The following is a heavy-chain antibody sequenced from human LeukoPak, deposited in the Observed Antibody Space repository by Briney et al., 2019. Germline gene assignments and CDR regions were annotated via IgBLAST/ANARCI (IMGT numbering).Heavy chain of an antibody. CDR3: SRDEHGSGSYYNFDY. CDR1: GFTFSTYG. Sequence: GRSLRLSCAASGFTFSTYGMNWVRQAPGKGLEWVSSISSGSVYIYYADSVKGRFTISRANAKSSLYLQMNSLRAEDTAVYYCSRDEHGSGSYYNFDYWGQGTLVTVSS. D-gene: IGHD3-10*01. CDR2: ISSGSVYI. J-gene: IGHJ4*02. V-gene: IGHV3-21*01.